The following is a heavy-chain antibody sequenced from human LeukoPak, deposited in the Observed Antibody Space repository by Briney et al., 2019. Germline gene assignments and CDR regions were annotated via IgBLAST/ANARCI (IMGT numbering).Heavy chain of an antibody. V-gene: IGHV4-31*03. J-gene: IGHJ3*02. CDR1: GGSISSGGYY. Sequence: SQTLSLTCTVSGGSISSGGYYWSWTRQHPGKGLEWIGYIYYSGSTYYNPSLKSRVTISVDTSKNQFSLKLSSVTAADTAVYYCARQGVVISLRAYDIWGQGTMVTVSS. CDR3: ARQGVVISLRAYDI. D-gene: IGHD3-3*01. CDR2: IYYSGST.